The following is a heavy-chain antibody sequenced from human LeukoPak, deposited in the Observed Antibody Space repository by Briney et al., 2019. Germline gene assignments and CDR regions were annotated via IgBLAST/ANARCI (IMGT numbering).Heavy chain of an antibody. J-gene: IGHJ6*03. V-gene: IGHV3-33*01. CDR2: IWYDGSNK. CDR1: GFTFSSYG. Sequence: GGSLRLSCAASGFTFSSYGMHWVRQAPGKGLEWVADIWYDGSNKYYADSVKGRFTISRDNSKNTLYLQMNSLRAEDTAVYYCARGSSLPAARYYYYYYYMDVWGKGTTVTVSS. CDR3: ARGSSLPAARYYYYYYYMDV. D-gene: IGHD2-2*01.